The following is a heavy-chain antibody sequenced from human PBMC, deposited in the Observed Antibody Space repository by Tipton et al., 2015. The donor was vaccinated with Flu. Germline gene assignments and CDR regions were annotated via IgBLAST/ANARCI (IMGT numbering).Heavy chain of an antibody. J-gene: IGHJ5*02. CDR1: GGSINSTTHY. Sequence: GLVKPSQTLSLTCTVSGGSINSTTHYWGWVRQPPGKGLEWIATAFHSGLTYYNPSLKSRVSIAIDTSKNQFSLRMNSVTAADSAVYYCARDFHPTSNWFDPGGQGTLVTVSS. CDR2: AFHSGLT. CDR3: ARDFHPTSNWFDP. V-gene: IGHV4-39*07.